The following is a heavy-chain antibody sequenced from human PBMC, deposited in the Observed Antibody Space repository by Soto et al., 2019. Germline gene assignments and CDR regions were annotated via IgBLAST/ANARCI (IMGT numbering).Heavy chain of an antibody. V-gene: IGHV1-69*12. CDR3: ASWLKGPDIGNYYYGMDV. D-gene: IGHD2-15*01. J-gene: IGHJ6*02. CDR2: IMPIFRAP. Sequence: QVQLVQSGAEVKKPGSSVKVSCKASGGAFSDYAFSWVRQAPGQGLEWLGGIMPIFRAPDYAQKFQGRVTITAHECTRTADMAMNSLRSEDTAVYYCASWLKGPDIGNYYYGMDVWGQGTTVTVS. CDR1: GGAFSDYA.